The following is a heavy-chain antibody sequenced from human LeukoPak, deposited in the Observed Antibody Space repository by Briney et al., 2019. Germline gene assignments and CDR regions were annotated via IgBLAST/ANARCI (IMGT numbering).Heavy chain of an antibody. CDR3: TLYCSSSSCFGPLAEYFQH. CDR1: GFTFSSYA. J-gene: IGHJ1*01. CDR2: ISGSAHST. D-gene: IGHD2-2*01. V-gene: IGHV3-23*01. Sequence: GGSLRLSCAASGFTFSSYAMSWVRQAPGKGLEWVSAISGSAHSTYYADSVKGRFTISRDNSKNTLYLRMNSLRAEDTAVYYCTLYCSSSSCFGPLAEYFQHWGQGTLVTVSS.